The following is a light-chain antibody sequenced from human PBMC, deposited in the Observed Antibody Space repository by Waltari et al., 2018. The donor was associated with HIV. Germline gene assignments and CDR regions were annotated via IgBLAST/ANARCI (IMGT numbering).Light chain of an antibody. CDR1: NSNIGPGYA. CDR2: GTT. Sequence: QSMLPHPHSAAAAPAQRVTISCTPSNSNIGPGYALSWYQQLPGTAPTPPTYGTTNRPAGVPDGFSGSQSGTSASLAITGLQAEDEADYYCQSYDSSLRGVFGGGTKLTVL. V-gene: IGLV1-40*01. CDR3: QSYDSSLRGV. J-gene: IGLJ3*02.